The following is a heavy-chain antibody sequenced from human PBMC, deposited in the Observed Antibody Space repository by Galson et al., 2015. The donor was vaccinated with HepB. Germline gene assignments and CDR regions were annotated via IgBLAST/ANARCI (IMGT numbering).Heavy chain of an antibody. CDR3: AKEWLDGGMDV. V-gene: IGHV3-43*01. J-gene: IGHJ6*02. Sequence: SLRLSCAASGFTFDDYTMHWVRQAPGKGLEWVSLISWDGGSTYYADSVKGRFTISRDNSKNSLYPQMNSLRTEDTALYYCAKEWLDGGMDVWGQGTTVTVSS. CDR2: ISWDGGST. CDR1: GFTFDDYT. D-gene: IGHD6-19*01.